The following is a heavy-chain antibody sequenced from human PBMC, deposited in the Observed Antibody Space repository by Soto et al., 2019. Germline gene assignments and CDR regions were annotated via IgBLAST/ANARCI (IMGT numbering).Heavy chain of an antibody. V-gene: IGHV1-18*01. CDR3: ARDGFDGFDI. CDR1: GYTFTTYG. J-gene: IGHJ3*02. D-gene: IGHD5-12*01. CDR2: ISPYSRNT. Sequence: QVQLVQSGVEVKKPGASVEVSCKASGYTFTTYGVSWVRQAPGQGLEWMGWISPYSRNTNYAQKLQGRVTMTTDTATSTAYMELRSLRSDDTAVYYCARDGFDGFDIWGQGTMVTVSS.